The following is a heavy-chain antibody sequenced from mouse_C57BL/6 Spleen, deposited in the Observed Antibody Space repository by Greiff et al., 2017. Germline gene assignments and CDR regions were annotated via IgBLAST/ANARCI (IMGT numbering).Heavy chain of an antibody. CDR1: GYTFTSYW. J-gene: IGHJ4*01. CDR2: IHPNSGST. Sequence: QVQLQQPGAELVKPGASVKLSCKASGYTFTSYWMHWVKQRPGQGLEWIGMIHPNSGSTNYNEKFKSKATLTVDKSSSTAYMQLSRLTSEDSAVYYCAKNYGSSYAMDYWGQGTSVTVSS. CDR3: AKNYGSSYAMDY. D-gene: IGHD1-1*01. V-gene: IGHV1-64*01.